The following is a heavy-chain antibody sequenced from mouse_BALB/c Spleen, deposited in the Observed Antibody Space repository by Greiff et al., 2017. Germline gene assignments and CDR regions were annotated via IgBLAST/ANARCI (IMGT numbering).Heavy chain of an antibody. CDR2: ISSGGST. V-gene: IGHV5-6-5*01. Sequence: EVKLMESGGGLVKPGGSLKLSCAASGFTFSSYAMSWVRQTPEKRLEWVASISSGGSTYYPDSVKGRFTISRDNARNILYLQMSSLRSEDTAMYYCARGLLRYLYYFDYWGQGTTLTVSS. CDR3: ARGLLRYLYYFDY. J-gene: IGHJ2*01. CDR1: GFTFSSYA. D-gene: IGHD1-1*01.